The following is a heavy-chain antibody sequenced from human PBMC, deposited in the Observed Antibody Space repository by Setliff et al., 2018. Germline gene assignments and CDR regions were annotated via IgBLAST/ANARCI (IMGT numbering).Heavy chain of an antibody. D-gene: IGHD2-15*01. CDR3: ARTCSGSGCYAGLES. CDR1: GFTFSTYR. J-gene: IGHJ4*02. V-gene: IGHV3-33*08. CDR2: IWGDGVNK. Sequence: GESLRLSCAASGFTFSTYRMHWVRQAPGKGLEWVAVIWGDGVNKFHADSVKGRFTISRDNSKNTLYLQMNSLRPEDTAVYYCARTCSGSGCYAGLESWGQGTPVTVSS.